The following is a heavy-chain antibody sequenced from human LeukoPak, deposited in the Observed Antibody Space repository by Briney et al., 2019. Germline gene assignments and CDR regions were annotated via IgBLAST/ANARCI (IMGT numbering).Heavy chain of an antibody. CDR3: AKAPVTTCSGAYCYPFDY. V-gene: IGHV3-23*01. D-gene: IGHD2-15*01. CDR1: GFTLSSYA. CDR2: ISVSGNT. J-gene: IGHJ4*02. Sequence: PGGSLRLSCAASGFTLSSYAMSWVRKGPGKGLGWVSAISVSGNTYHADSVKGRFTISRDSYKNTLYLQMNSLRAEDAAVYYCAKAPVTTCSGAYCYPFDYWGQGTLVTVSS.